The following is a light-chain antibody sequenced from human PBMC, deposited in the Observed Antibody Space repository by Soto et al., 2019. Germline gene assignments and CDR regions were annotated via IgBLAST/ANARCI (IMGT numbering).Light chain of an antibody. Sequence: QSALAQPRSVSGSPGQSVTISCTGTSSDVGGYNYVSWYQQHPGKAPKLMIYDVTKRPSGVPVRFSGSKSGNTASLTISGLQAEDEADYYCCSYAGSYTLRVFCTGTKVTVL. CDR1: SSDVGGYNY. J-gene: IGLJ1*01. V-gene: IGLV2-11*01. CDR2: DVT. CDR3: CSYAGSYTLRV.